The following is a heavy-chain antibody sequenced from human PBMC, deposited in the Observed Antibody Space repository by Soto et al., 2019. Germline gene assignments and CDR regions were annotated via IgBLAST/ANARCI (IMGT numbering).Heavy chain of an antibody. J-gene: IGHJ2*01. CDR2: IDWDDDK. CDR1: GFSLSTSGMC. Sequence: SGPTLVNPTQTLTLTCTFSGFSLSTSGMCVSWIRQPPGKALEWLALIDWDDDKYYSTSLKTRLTISKDTPKNQVVLTMTNMDPVDTATYYCARIRGMYSSGWYSDWYFDLWGRGTLVTVSS. D-gene: IGHD6-19*01. CDR3: ARIRGMYSSGWYSDWYFDL. V-gene: IGHV2-70*01.